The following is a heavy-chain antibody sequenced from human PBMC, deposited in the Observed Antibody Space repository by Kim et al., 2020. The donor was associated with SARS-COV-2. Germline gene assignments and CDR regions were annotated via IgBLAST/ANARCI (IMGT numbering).Heavy chain of an antibody. Sequence: GGSLRLSCAASGFTFSSYSMNWVRQAPGKGLEWVSSISSSSSYIYYADSVKGRFTISRDNAKNSLYLQMNSLRAEDTAVYYCARGGQSRGFIAARLNYYYGMDVWGQGTTVTVSS. D-gene: IGHD6-6*01. CDR1: GFTFSSYS. CDR3: ARGGQSRGFIAARLNYYYGMDV. V-gene: IGHV3-21*01. CDR2: ISSSSSYI. J-gene: IGHJ6*02.